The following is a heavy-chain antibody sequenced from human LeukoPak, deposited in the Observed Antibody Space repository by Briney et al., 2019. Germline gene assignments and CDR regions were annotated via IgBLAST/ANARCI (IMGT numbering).Heavy chain of an antibody. CDR1: GFTFSDFY. J-gene: IGHJ4*02. V-gene: IGHV3-11*03. Sequence: GGSLRLSCAASGFTFSDFYMSWIRPAPGKGLESVSYISGSGSNTNYADSVKGRFTISRDNAKNSLYLQMNSLRAEDTAVYYCTRHPAEGDYWGQGTLVTVSS. CDR2: ISGSGSNT. CDR3: TRHPAEGDY. D-gene: IGHD2-15*01.